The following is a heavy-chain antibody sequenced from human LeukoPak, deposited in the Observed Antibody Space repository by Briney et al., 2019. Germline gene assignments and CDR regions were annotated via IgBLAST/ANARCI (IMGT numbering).Heavy chain of an antibody. D-gene: IGHD1-7*01. Sequence: PGRSLRLSRAASGFTFSSYSMHWVRQAPGKGLEWVALISNDGRNKYYADSVKGRFTISRDNSKNTLYLQMDSLRTEDTAVHYCAREDGNFHDAFDIWGQGTMVTVSS. CDR2: ISNDGRNK. V-gene: IGHV3-30*04. J-gene: IGHJ3*02. CDR1: GFTFSSYS. CDR3: AREDGNFHDAFDI.